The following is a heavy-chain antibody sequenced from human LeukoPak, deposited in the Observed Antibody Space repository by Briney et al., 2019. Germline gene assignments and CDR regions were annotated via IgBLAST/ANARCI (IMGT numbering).Heavy chain of an antibody. CDR3: AGTYYYDSSGYQTYYYYMDV. CDR2: ISSSGSTI. V-gene: IGHV3-48*03. CDR1: GFTFSSYE. Sequence: GGSLRLSCAASGFTFSSYEMNWVRQAPGKGLEWVSYISSSGSTIYYADSVKGRFTISRDNAKNSLYLQMNSLRAEDTAVYYCAGTYYYDSSGYQTYYYYMDVWGKGTTVTVSS. D-gene: IGHD3-22*01. J-gene: IGHJ6*03.